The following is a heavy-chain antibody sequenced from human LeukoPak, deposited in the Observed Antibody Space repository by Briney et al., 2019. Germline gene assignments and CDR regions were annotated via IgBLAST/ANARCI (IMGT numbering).Heavy chain of an antibody. J-gene: IGHJ4*02. CDR2: IYYSGST. D-gene: IGHD3-10*01. V-gene: IGHV4-30-4*01. CDR1: GGSISSGDYY. Sequence: SETLSLTCTVSGGSISSGDYYWSWIRQPPGKGLEWIGYIYYSGSTYYNPSLKCRVTISVDTSKNQFSLKLSSVTAADTAVYYCARELYGSGSSQDYWGQGTLVTVSS. CDR3: ARELYGSGSSQDY.